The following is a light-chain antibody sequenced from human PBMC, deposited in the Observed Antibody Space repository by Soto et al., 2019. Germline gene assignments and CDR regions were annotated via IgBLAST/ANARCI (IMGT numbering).Light chain of an antibody. J-gene: IGLJ7*01. CDR1: SSNIGSNT. Sequence: QSVLTQPPSASGTPGQRVTISCSGSSSNIGSNTVNWYRQLPGTAPNLLIYSNNQRPSGVPDRFSGSKSSTSASLSISGLQSEDEAEYYYAAWVYNMNGVLFGGGTQLTVL. CDR2: SNN. V-gene: IGLV1-44*01. CDR3: AAWVYNMNGVL.